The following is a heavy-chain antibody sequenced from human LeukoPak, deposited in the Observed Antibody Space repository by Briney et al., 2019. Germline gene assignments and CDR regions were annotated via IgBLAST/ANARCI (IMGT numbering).Heavy chain of an antibody. CDR2: ISPSGGST. Sequence: ASVKVSCKAFGYTFTSNYMHWVRQAPGQAPEWMGVISPSGGSTTYAQKFHGRVTLTRDMSTSTDYLELSSLRSEDTAVYYCARDNSVRDEAWWFNPWGQGTLVTVSS. J-gene: IGHJ5*02. D-gene: IGHD5-24*01. CDR3: ARDNSVRDEAWWFNP. CDR1: GYTFTSNY. V-gene: IGHV1-46*01.